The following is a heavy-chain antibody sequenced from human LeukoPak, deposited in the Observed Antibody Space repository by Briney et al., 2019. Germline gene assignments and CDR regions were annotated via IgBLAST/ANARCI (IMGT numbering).Heavy chain of an antibody. J-gene: IGHJ6*02. CDR3: ARGHCSSTSCYNYYYYGMDV. V-gene: IGHV1-18*01. CDR2: ISAYNGNR. Sequence: GASVKVSCKASGFTFTTYYISWVRQAPGQGLEWMGWISAYNGNRHYAQKFQGRVTLTRDTSTSTAYMELRSLRSDDTAVYYCARGHCSSTSCYNYYYYGMDVWGQGTTVTVSS. CDR1: GFTFTTYY. D-gene: IGHD2-2*02.